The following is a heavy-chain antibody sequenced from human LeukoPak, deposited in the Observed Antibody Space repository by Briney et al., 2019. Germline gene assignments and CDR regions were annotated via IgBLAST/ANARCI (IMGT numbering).Heavy chain of an antibody. Sequence: ASVKVSCKTSGGTFSSYAISWVRQAPGQGLEWIGGIIPIFGTANYAQKFQGRVTITADESTSTAYMELSSLRSEDTAVYYCARDAISGYDILTGYYRDDAFDIWGQGTMVTVSS. V-gene: IGHV1-69*01. D-gene: IGHD3-9*01. CDR1: GGTFSSYA. J-gene: IGHJ3*02. CDR3: ARDAISGYDILTGYYRDDAFDI. CDR2: IIPIFGTA.